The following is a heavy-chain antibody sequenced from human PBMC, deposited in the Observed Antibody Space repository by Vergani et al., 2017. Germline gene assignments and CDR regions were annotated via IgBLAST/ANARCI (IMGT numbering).Heavy chain of an antibody. CDR1: GVTFSSYT. CDR2: IIPILGIA. Sequence: QVQLVQSGAEVKKPGSSVKVSCKASGVTFSSYTISWVRQAPGQGLEWMGRIIPILGIANYAQKFQGRVTITADKSTGTAYIELGSLRAEDTAVYYCWRGVYYDSSGYYYGPLDYWGKGTLVTVSS. J-gene: IGHJ4*02. D-gene: IGHD3-22*01. CDR3: WRGVYYDSSGYYYGPLDY. V-gene: IGHV1-69*02.